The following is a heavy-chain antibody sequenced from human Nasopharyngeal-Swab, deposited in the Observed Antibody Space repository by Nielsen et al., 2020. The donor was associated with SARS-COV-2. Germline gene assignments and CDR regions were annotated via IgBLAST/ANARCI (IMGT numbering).Heavy chain of an antibody. CDR2: TKQDGSEK. D-gene: IGHD3-16*02. J-gene: IGHJ6*03. CDR1: GFSFSTYW. CDR3: ARQGVFVPAYFHQYYMDV. Sequence: GGSLRLSCAASGFSFSTYWMTWVRQAQGKGLEWVANTKQDGSEKYYVDSVKGRFTVSRDNPKNLLYLQVNSLRAEDTAVYYCARQGVFVPAYFHQYYMDVWGKGTTVTVSS. V-gene: IGHV3-7*03.